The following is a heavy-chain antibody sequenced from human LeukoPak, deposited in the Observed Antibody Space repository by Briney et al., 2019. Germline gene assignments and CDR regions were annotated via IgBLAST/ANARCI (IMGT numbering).Heavy chain of an antibody. Sequence: GGSLRLSCAASGFTFSSSGMHWVRQAPGKGLEWVAFIRFDGSNTYYADSVKGRFTISRDNSKNSLYLQMNSLRAEDTAVYYCARHLGSGSYSAFDIWGQGTMVTVSS. CDR3: ARHLGSGSYSAFDI. J-gene: IGHJ3*02. CDR2: IRFDGSNT. CDR1: GFTFSSSG. V-gene: IGHV3-30*02. D-gene: IGHD3-10*01.